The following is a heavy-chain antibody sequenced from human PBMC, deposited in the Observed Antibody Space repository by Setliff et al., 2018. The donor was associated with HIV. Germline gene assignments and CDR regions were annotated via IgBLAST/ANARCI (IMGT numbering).Heavy chain of an antibody. V-gene: IGHV4-59*02. J-gene: IGHJ4*02. CDR1: GGSVINYL. CDR3: ARELYGGNSRPFDY. CDR2: IYDSGIT. Sequence: SETLSLTCSVSGGSVINYLWHWFRQPPGKGLEWIGYIYDSGITDHNPSLEGRLTMSVDTSKNQVSLRLKSVTTADTAVYFCARELYGGNSRPFDYWGQGALVTVPQ. D-gene: IGHD2-21*02.